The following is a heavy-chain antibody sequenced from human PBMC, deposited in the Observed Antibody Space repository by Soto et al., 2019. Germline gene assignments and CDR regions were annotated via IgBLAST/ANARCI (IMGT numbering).Heavy chain of an antibody. CDR3: ARLAFVFSDGPGMGPHFDY. D-gene: IGHD3-10*01. CDR2: IYPGDSDT. V-gene: IGHV5-51*01. J-gene: IGHJ4*02. CDR1: GYSFTSYW. Sequence: GESLKISCKGSGYSFTSYWIGWVRQMPGKGLEWMGIIYPGDSDTRYSPSFQGQVTISADKSISTAYLQWSSLKASDTAMYYCARLAFVFSDGPGMGPHFDYWGQGTLVTVSS.